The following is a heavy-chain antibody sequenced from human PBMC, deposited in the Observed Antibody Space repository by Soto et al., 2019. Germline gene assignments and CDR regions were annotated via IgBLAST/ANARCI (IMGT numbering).Heavy chain of an antibody. V-gene: IGHV5-51*01. J-gene: IGHJ6*02. CDR2: IYPGDSDT. CDR1: GYNITNYW. CDR3: AASIFYYGMDV. Sequence: GEPIKNSCKGSGYNITNYWIGWVSQMPGKGLEWMGIIYPGDSDTKYNPSFQGQVTISADKSITTTYLQWSSLKASDTAIYYCAASIFYYGMDVWGQGTTVTVPS.